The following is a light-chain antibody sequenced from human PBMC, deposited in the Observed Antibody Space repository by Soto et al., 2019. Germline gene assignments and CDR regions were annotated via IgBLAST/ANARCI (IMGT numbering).Light chain of an antibody. CDR2: GGS. CDR1: QSIRSSS. Sequence: ESVWTRSQGIMYLSQGKRASLSRRARQSIRSSSLAWYQQKPGQAPRLLIYGGSSRATGIPDRFSGGGSGTDFSLTISRLESEQFSVYYCDQHGSAARTFGGGTKVDIK. CDR3: DQHGSAART. J-gene: IGKJ4*01. V-gene: IGKV3-20*01.